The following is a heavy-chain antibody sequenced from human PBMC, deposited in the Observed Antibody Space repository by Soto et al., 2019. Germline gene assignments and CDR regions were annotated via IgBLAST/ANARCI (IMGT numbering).Heavy chain of an antibody. J-gene: IGHJ6*02. CDR2: IYYSGST. Sequence: SETLSLTCTVSGGSISSGDYYWSWIRQPPGKGLEWIGYIYYSGSTYYNPSLKSRVTISVDTSKNQFSLKLSSVTAADTAVYYCARGGLDCSGGSCYLGRYYYGMDVWGQGTTVTVSS. CDR3: ARGGLDCSGGSCYLGRYYYGMDV. CDR1: GGSISSGDYY. D-gene: IGHD2-15*01. V-gene: IGHV4-30-4*01.